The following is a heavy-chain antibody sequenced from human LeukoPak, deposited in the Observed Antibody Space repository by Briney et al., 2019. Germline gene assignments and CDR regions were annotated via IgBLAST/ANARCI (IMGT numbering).Heavy chain of an antibody. Sequence: GGSLRLSCAASGFTVSSNYMSWVRQAPGKGLEWVSVIYSGGSTYYADSVKGRFTISRDNSKNTLYLQMNSLRAEDTAVYYCARGAQARGYYDFWSGPPKGIDPWGQGTLVTVSS. CDR1: GFTVSSNY. J-gene: IGHJ5*02. V-gene: IGHV3-53*01. CDR3: ARGAQARGYYDFWSGPPKGIDP. D-gene: IGHD3-3*01. CDR2: IYSGGST.